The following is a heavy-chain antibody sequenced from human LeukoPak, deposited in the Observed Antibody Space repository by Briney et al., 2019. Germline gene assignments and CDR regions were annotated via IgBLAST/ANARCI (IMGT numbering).Heavy chain of an antibody. CDR3: AKRGSQDYGNYYFDC. D-gene: IGHD4-11*01. CDR2: ISWNSGSI. V-gene: IGHV3-9*01. CDR1: GFTFAGYA. Sequence: GGSLRLSCADSGFTFAGYAMHWVREAPGKRLEWVSGISWNSGSIAYADSVKGRFTISRDNAKNSLYLQMNSLRAEDTALYFCAKRGSQDYGNYYFDCWGQGTLVTVSS. J-gene: IGHJ4*02.